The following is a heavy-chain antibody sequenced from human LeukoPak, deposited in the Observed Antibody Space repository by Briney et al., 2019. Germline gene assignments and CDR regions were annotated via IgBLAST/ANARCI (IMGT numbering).Heavy chain of an antibody. Sequence: GGSLRLSCAASGFTVTSNYMTWVRQAPGKGLEWVSVISSGGNTYYADSVKGRFTISRDNSKNTVYLQMNGLRAEDTAVYYCAREVRGYYFDYWGQGTPLTASP. CDR2: ISSGGNT. V-gene: IGHV3-53*01. J-gene: IGHJ4*02. CDR3: AREVRGYYFDY. CDR1: GFTVTSNY. D-gene: IGHD5-12*01.